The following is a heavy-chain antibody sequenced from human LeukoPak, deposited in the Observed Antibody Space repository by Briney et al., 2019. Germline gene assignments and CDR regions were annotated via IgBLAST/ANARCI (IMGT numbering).Heavy chain of an antibody. V-gene: IGHV5-51*01. D-gene: IGHD2-2*01. CDR2: INPDDSDT. CDR3: AIGGDSSTSCYRCFNY. Sequence: GESLKISCEGSGYSFTNYWIGWVPQMPGKGLGWMGIINPDDSDTRYSPSFQGQVTISADKSIGTAYLQWSSLKASDTAMYYCAIGGDSSTSCYRCFNYWGQGTLVTVSS. CDR1: GYSFTNYW. J-gene: IGHJ4*02.